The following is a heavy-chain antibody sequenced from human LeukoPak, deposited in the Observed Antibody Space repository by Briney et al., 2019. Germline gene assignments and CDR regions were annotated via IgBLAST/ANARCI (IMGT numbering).Heavy chain of an antibody. Sequence: GASVKVSCKASGYTFTGYYMHWVRQAPGQGLEWMGWINPNSGGTNYAQKFQGRVTMTRDTSISTAYMELSRLRSDDTAEYYCARGIPPRRDYDSRGYYSYYFDYWGQGTLVTVSS. CDR2: INPNSGGT. CDR3: ARGIPPRRDYDSRGYYSYYFDY. D-gene: IGHD3-22*01. CDR1: GYTFTGYY. V-gene: IGHV1-2*02. J-gene: IGHJ4*02.